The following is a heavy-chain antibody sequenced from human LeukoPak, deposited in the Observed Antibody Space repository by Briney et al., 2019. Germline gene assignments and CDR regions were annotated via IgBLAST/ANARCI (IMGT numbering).Heavy chain of an antibody. CDR1: GFTFSSYS. CDR3: AREEGHAYYYYYYGMDV. J-gene: IGHJ6*02. Sequence: GGSLRPSCAASGFTFSSYSMNWVRQAPGKGLEWVSYISSSSSTIYYADSVKGRFTISRDNAKNSLYLQMNSLRAEDTAVYYCAREEGHAYYYYYYGMDVWGQGTTVTVSS. V-gene: IGHV3-48*01. CDR2: ISSSSSTI.